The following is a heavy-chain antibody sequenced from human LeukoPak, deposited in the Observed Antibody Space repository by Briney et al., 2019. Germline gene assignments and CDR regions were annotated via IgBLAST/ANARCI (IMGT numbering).Heavy chain of an antibody. CDR2: ISSSSSTI. V-gene: IGHV3-48*01. J-gene: IGHJ6*03. D-gene: IGHD3-10*01. CDR3: ARETGYYGSGSYRSYYYYYYMDV. CDR1: GFTFSSYS. Sequence: GGSLRLSCAASGFTFSSYSMNWVRQAPGKGLEWVSYISSSSSTIYYADSVKGRFTISRDNAKNSLYLQMNSLRAEDTAVYYCARETGYYGSGSYRSYYYYYYMDVWGKGTTVTVSS.